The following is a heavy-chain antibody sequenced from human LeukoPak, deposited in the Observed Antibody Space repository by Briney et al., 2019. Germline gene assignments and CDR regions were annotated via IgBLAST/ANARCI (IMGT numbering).Heavy chain of an antibody. CDR2: IYTSGST. Sequence: PSETLSLTCTFSGGSISSYYWSWIRQPAGKGLEWIGRIYTSGSTNYNPSLKSRVTMSVDTSKNQFSLKLSSVTAADTAVYYCARDLFLCSSTSCYAGLPYYDILPSGIWFDPWGQGTLVTVSS. J-gene: IGHJ5*02. CDR3: ARDLFLCSSTSCYAGLPYYDILPSGIWFDP. CDR1: GGSISSYY. V-gene: IGHV4-4*07. D-gene: IGHD2-2*01.